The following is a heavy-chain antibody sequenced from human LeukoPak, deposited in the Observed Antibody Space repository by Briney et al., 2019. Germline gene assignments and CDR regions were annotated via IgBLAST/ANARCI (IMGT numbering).Heavy chain of an antibody. D-gene: IGHD6-19*01. Sequence: ASVKVSCKASGYTFTSYAMHWVRQAPGQRLEWMGWINAGNGNTKYSQKFQGRVTITRDTSASTAYMELSSLRSEDTAVYYCARRLSIAVAGPRAFDYWGQGTLVTVSS. CDR2: INAGNGNT. CDR1: GYTFTSYA. V-gene: IGHV1-3*01. J-gene: IGHJ4*02. CDR3: ARRLSIAVAGPRAFDY.